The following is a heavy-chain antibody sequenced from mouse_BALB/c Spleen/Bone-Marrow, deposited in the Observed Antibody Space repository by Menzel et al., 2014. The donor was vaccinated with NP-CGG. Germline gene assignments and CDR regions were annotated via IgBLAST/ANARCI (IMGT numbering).Heavy chain of an antibody. Sequence: VQLVESGAELVKPGASVKLSCKASGYTFTSYWINWVKQRPGQGLEWIGNIYPSDSYTNYNQKFKDKATLTVDKSSSTAYMQLSSLTSDDSAVYFCAREIITSFAYWGQGTLVTVSA. CDR3: AREIITSFAY. CDR2: IYPSDSYT. D-gene: IGHD1-1*01. J-gene: IGHJ3*01. CDR1: GYTFTSYW. V-gene: IGHV1-69*02.